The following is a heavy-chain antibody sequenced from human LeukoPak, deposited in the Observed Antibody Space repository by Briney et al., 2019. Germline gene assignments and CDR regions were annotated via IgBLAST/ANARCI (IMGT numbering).Heavy chain of an antibody. J-gene: IGHJ4*02. D-gene: IGHD4-17*01. CDR1: GFTFTSYT. CDR2: ITSGSSYI. V-gene: IGHV3-21*01. CDR3: AKTYGHFDD. Sequence: GGSLRLSCGASGFTFTSYTMNWVRQAPGKGLEWVSSITSGSSYIYYADSVKGRFTISRDNAKNSLYLQMTSLRVEDTAVYYCAKTYGHFDDWGQGTLVTVSS.